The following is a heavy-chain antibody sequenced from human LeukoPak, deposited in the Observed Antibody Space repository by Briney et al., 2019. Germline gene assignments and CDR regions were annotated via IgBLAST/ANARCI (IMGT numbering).Heavy chain of an antibody. CDR3: ARGIFYDSSGYLPH. J-gene: IGHJ4*02. D-gene: IGHD3-22*01. V-gene: IGHV3-21*01. CDR2: ISSSSSYI. CDR1: GFTFSSYS. Sequence: PGGSLRLSCAASGFTFSSYSMNWVRQAPGKGLEWVSSISSSSSYIYYADSVKGRFTISRDNAKNSLYLQMNSLRAEDMAVYYCARGIFYDSSGYLPHWGQGTLVTVSS.